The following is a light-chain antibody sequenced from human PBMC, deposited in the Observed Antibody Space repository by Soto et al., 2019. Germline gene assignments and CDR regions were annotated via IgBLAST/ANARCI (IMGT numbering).Light chain of an antibody. CDR2: GAS. CDR1: QSVTSSY. V-gene: IGKV3-20*01. CDR3: QQYGSSPSYT. J-gene: IGKJ2*01. Sequence: EIVLTQSPGTLSLSPGERATLSCRASQSVTSSYLAWYQQKPGQAPRLLIYGASSRATAIPDRFSGSRSGTDFTLTISRLEPEDFAVYYCQQYGSSPSYTFGQGTKLEIK.